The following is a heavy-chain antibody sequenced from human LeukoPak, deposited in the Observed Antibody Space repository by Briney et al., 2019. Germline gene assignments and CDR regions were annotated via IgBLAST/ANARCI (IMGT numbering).Heavy chain of an antibody. CDR3: ARGTTSYYYMDV. J-gene: IGHJ6*03. CDR2: ISSSSSYI. CDR1: GLTFSSYS. D-gene: IGHD1-1*01. Sequence: PGGSLRLSCAASGLTFSSYSMIWVRQAPGKGLEWLSSISSSSSYIYYADSVKGRFTISRDNAKNSLYLQMNSLRAEDTAVYYCARGTTSYYYMDVWGKGTTVTVSS. V-gene: IGHV3-21*01.